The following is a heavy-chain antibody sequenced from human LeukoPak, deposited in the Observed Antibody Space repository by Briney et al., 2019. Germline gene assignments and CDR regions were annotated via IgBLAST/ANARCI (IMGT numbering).Heavy chain of an antibody. CDR3: ARMEGYYYGMDV. D-gene: IGHD3-3*01. V-gene: IGHV3-66*01. J-gene: IGHJ6*02. Sequence: GGSLRLSCAASGFTFDDYAMHWVRQAPGKGLEWVSVIYSGGSTYYADSVKGRFTISRDNSKNTLYLQMNSLRAEDTAVYYCARMEGYYYGMDVWGQGTTVTVSS. CDR2: IYSGGST. CDR1: GFTFDDYA.